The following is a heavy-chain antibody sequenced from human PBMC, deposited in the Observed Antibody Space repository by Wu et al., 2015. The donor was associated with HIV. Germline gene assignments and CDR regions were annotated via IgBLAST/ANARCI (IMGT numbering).Heavy chain of an antibody. CDR1: GYTFTGYY. J-gene: IGHJ5*02. Sequence: QVQLVQSGAEVKKPGASVKVSCKASGYTFTGYYMHWVRQAPGQGLEWMGWINPNSGGTNYAQKFQGRVTMTRDTSISTAYMELSRLRSDDTAVYYCARGRLIAAALPGSDPWGQGTLVTVSS. CDR2: INPNSGGT. D-gene: IGHD6-13*01. CDR3: ARGRLIAAALPGSDP. V-gene: IGHV1-2*02.